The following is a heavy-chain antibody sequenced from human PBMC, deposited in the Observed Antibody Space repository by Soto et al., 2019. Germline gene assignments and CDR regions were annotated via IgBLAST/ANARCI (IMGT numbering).Heavy chain of an antibody. CDR1: GFTFSNAW. V-gene: IGHV3-15*01. J-gene: IGHJ4*02. Sequence: EVQLVESGGGLVQPGGSLRLSCAASGFTFSNAWMSWVRQAPGKGLEWVGRIKSKTDGGTTDYAAPVKGRFTISRDDSKNTLYLQMNSLKTEDTAVYYCTTTYYYDSSGSKPGGYWGQGTLVTVSS. CDR2: IKSKTDGGTT. D-gene: IGHD3-22*01. CDR3: TTTYYYDSSGSKPGGY.